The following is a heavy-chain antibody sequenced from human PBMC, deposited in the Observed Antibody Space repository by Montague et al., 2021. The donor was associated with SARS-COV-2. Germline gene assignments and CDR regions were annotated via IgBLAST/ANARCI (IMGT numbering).Heavy chain of an antibody. D-gene: IGHD3-10*01. CDR3: ARLESKRGVIIRGAFHI. V-gene: IGHV4-39*01. J-gene: IGHJ3*02. CDR1: GGSISSSTYY. CDR2: MCYSSST. Sequence: SETLSLTCSVSGGSISSSTYYWGWIRQPPGKGLEWIMSMCYSSSTYYNPSRKSRITISVDTSKDQLSLKLNSVTATDTAVYYCARLESKRGVIIRGAFHIWGQGTKVTVSS.